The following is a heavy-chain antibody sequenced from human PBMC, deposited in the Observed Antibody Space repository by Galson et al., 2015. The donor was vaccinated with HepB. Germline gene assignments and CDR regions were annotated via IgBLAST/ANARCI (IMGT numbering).Heavy chain of an antibody. CDR1: GYPFTKFA. J-gene: IGHJ4*02. Sequence: SVKVSCKASGYPFTKFAMHWVRQAPGQRLEWMGWINAGSGNTKYSQKIQGRVTITRDTSAGTAYMELSSLRSEDTAVYYCARGWVDYWGQGTLVTVSS. V-gene: IGHV1-3*01. CDR3: ARGWVDY. CDR2: INAGSGNT. D-gene: IGHD1-26*01.